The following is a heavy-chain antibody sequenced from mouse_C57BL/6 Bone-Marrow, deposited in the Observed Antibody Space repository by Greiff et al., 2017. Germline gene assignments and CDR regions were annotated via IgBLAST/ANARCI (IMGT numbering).Heavy chain of an antibody. D-gene: IGHD1-1*01. Sequence: VQLQQSGAELVRPGASVKLSCTASGFNIKDDYMHWVKQRPEQGLEWIGWIDPENGDTEYASKFQGKATITADTSSNTAYLQLSSLTSEDTAVYYCTGVLLRYWFAYRGQGTLVTVSA. J-gene: IGHJ3*01. CDR2: IDPENGDT. CDR1: GFNIKDDY. V-gene: IGHV14-4*01. CDR3: TGVLLRYWFAY.